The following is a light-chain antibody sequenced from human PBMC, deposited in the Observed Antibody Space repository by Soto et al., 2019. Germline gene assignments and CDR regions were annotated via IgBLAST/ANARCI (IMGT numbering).Light chain of an antibody. V-gene: IGLV1-44*01. J-gene: IGLJ1*01. CDR1: SSNIGSNT. Sequence: QSVLTQPPSASGTPGQRVPISCSGSSSNIGSNTVNWYQQLPGTAPKLLIYSNNQRPSGVPDRFSGSKSGTSASLAISGLQSEDEADYYCAAWDDSLNGYGFGTGTKVTVL. CDR3: AAWDDSLNGYG. CDR2: SNN.